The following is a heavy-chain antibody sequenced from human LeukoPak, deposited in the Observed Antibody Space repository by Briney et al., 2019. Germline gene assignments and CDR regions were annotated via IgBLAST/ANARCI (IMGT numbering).Heavy chain of an antibody. J-gene: IGHJ4*02. D-gene: IGHD6-13*01. Sequence: KPSETLSLTCTVSGGSISSYYWSWIRQPPGKGLEWIGYIYYSGSTNYNPSLKSRVTISVDTSKNQFSLKLSSVTAADTAVYYCARALAAAGPLDYWGQGTLVTVSS. CDR1: GGSISSYY. CDR2: IYYSGST. CDR3: ARALAAAGPLDY. V-gene: IGHV4-59*01.